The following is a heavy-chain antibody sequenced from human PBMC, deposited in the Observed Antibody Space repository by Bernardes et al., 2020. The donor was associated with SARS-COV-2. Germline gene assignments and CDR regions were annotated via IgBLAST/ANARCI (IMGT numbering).Heavy chain of an antibody. V-gene: IGHV3-7*01. CDR1: GFTFSSYC. J-gene: IGHJ4*02. Sequence: GGSLRLSCVASGFTFSSYCMSWVRQAPGKGLEWVANINGDGSPRSSVDSVRGRFTISRDNAKNLLYLQMNSLGAEDTAVYYCTSIDEVTSRDYWVQGTLVTVAS. CDR3: TSIDEVTSRDY. D-gene: IGHD4-17*01. CDR2: INGDGSPR.